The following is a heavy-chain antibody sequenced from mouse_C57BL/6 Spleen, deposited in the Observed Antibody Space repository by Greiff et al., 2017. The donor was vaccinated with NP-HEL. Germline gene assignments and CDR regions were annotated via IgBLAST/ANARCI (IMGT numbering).Heavy chain of an antibody. CDR3: ARESRNYLYYYAMDY. CDR2: IYPGDGDT. J-gene: IGHJ4*01. Sequence: QVQLQQSGAELVKPGASVKISCKASGYAFSSYWMNWVKQRPGKGLEWIGQIYPGDGDTNYNEKFKSKATLTVDTSSSTAYMQLSSLTSEDSAVYYCARESRNYLYYYAMDYWGQGTSVTVSS. V-gene: IGHV1-80*01. D-gene: IGHD2-1*01. CDR1: GYAFSSYW.